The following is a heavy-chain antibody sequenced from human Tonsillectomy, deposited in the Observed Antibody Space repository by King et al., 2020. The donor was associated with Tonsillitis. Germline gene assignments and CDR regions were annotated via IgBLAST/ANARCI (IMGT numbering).Heavy chain of an antibody. CDR3: ARYGQLRGAFDI. CDR2: IYYSGST. Sequence: VQLQESGPGLVKPSETLSLTCTVSGGSISSYYLSWIRQPPGKGLEWVGYIYYSGSTNYNPSLKGRVTISVDTSKNQFSLKLSSVTAADTAVYYCARYGQLRGAFDIWGQGTMVTVSS. CDR1: GGSISSYY. J-gene: IGHJ3*02. D-gene: IGHD5-24*01. V-gene: IGHV4-59*08.